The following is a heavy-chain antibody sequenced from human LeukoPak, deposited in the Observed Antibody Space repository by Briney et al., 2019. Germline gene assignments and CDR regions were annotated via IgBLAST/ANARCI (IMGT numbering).Heavy chain of an antibody. CDR2: IYYSGST. Sequence: SETLSPTCTVSGGSISSYYWGWIRQPPGKGLEWIGSIYYSGSTYYNPSLKSRVTISVDTSKNQFSLKLSSVTAADTAVYYCARDVSDFWSGYVEYYYYGMDVWGQGTTVTVSS. J-gene: IGHJ6*02. V-gene: IGHV4-39*02. CDR3: ARDVSDFWSGYVEYYYYGMDV. CDR1: GGSISSYY. D-gene: IGHD3-3*01.